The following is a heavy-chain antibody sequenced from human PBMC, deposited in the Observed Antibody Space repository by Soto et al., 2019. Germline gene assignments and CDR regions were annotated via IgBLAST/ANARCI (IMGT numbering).Heavy chain of an antibody. J-gene: IGHJ4*02. V-gene: IGHV3-30*18. CDR3: AKDSSGTYSSSSLGY. Sequence: QVQLVESGGGVVQPGRSLRLSCAASGFTFSSYGMHWVRQAPGKGLEWVAVISYDGSNKYYADSVKGRFTISRDNSKNTLYLQMNSLRAEDTAVYYSAKDSSGTYSSSSLGYWGQGTLVTVSS. D-gene: IGHD6-6*01. CDR1: GFTFSSYG. CDR2: ISYDGSNK.